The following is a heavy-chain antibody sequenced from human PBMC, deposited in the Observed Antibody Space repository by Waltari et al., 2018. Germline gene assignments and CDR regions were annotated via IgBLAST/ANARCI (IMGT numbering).Heavy chain of an antibody. CDR2: INPSGGST. Sequence: QVQLVQSGAEVKKPGASVKVSCKASGYTFTSYYMHWVRQAPGHGLEWMGIINPSGGSTSYAQKFQGRVTMTRDTSTSTVYMELSSLRSEDTAVYYCARELDDTIFGVVINNFDYWGQGTLVTVSS. J-gene: IGHJ4*02. D-gene: IGHD3-3*01. CDR1: GYTFTSYY. CDR3: ARELDDTIFGVVINNFDY. V-gene: IGHV1-46*01.